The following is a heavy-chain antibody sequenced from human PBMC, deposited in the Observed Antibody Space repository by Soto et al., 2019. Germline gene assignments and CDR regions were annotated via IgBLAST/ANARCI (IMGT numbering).Heavy chain of an antibody. J-gene: IGHJ4*02. V-gene: IGHV4-34*01. Sequence: SETLSLTCAVYGGSFSGYYWSWIRQPPGKGLEWIGEINHSGSTNYNPSLKSRVTISVDTSKNQFSLKLSSVTAADTAVYYCARGRGYSSSYRSPYFDYWGQGTLVTVSS. CDR3: ARGRGYSSSYRSPYFDY. CDR1: GGSFSGYY. CDR2: INHSGST. D-gene: IGHD6-6*01.